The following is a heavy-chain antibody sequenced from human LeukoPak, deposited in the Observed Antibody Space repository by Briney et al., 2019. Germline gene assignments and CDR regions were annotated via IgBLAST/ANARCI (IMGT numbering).Heavy chain of an antibody. CDR2: IYYSGST. CDR1: GYSISSGYY. CDR3: AKEPLYYY. V-gene: IGHV4-61*01. D-gene: IGHD2-21*01. J-gene: IGHJ4*02. Sequence: SETLSLTCTVSGYSISSGYYWGWIRQPPGKGLEWIGYIYYSGSTNYNPSLKSRVTISVDTSKNQFSLKLSSVTAADTAVYYCAKEPLYYYWGQGTLVTVSS.